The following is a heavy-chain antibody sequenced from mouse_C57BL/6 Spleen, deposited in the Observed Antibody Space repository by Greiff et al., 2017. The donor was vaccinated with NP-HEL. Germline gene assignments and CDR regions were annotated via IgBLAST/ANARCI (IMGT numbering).Heavy chain of an antibody. V-gene: IGHV1-80*01. J-gene: IGHJ3*01. CDR1: GYAFSSYW. CDR3: ARSVGYGNDPVFAY. Sequence: QVQLQQSGAELVKPGASVKISCKASGYAFSSYWMNWVKQRPGKGLEWIGQIYPGDGDTNYNGKFKGKATLTADKSSSTAYMQLSSLTSEDSAVYFCARSVGYGNDPVFAYWGQGTLVTVSA. CDR2: IYPGDGDT. D-gene: IGHD2-2*01.